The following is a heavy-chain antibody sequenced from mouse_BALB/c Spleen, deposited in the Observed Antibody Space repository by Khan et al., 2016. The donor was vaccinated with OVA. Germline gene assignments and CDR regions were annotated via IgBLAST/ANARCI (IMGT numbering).Heavy chain of an antibody. J-gene: IGHJ3*01. CDR3: ARKFLYYDYDGWFAY. D-gene: IGHD2-4*01. CDR2: LLGGGST. Sequence: QVQLKESGPGLVAPSQSLSITCTVSGFSLSRYSVYWVRQPPGKGLLWLGMLLGGGSTDYNSALKSSLSIIKHNSNSQVFLKLNSLQTDDTAMYYCARKFLYYDYDGWFAYWGQGTLVTVSA. V-gene: IGHV2-6-4*01. CDR1: GFSLSRYS.